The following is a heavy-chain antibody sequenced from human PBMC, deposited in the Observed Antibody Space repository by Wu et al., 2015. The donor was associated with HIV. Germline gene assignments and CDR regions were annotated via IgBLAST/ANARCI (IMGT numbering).Heavy chain of an antibody. J-gene: IGHJ4*02. Sequence: QVQLEQSGAEMKKPGSSMKVSCKASGGIFSNFGVSWVRQASGRGPEWLGGIIPMFKTPNYARDFRGRVTISADESTTTVYLELRSLRFGDTAVYFCVRDTPLTGQSWGLGTLVTVSS. CDR2: IIPMFKTP. D-gene: IGHD1-20*01. CDR3: VRDTPLTGQS. V-gene: IGHV1-69*12. CDR1: GGIFSNFG.